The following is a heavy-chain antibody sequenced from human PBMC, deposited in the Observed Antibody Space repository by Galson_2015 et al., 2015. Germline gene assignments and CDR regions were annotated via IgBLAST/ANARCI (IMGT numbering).Heavy chain of an antibody. D-gene: IGHD1-26*01. CDR1: GFTFDDYA. Sequence: SLRLSCAASGFTFDDYAMNWVRQAPGKGLEWVSVITWNSGNTGYADSVKGRYTISRDNAKNSLYLQMNSLRADDTALYYCAKDSEGSYFDYWGQGTLVTVSS. CDR3: AKDSEGSYFDY. J-gene: IGHJ4*02. CDR2: ITWNSGNT. V-gene: IGHV3-9*01.